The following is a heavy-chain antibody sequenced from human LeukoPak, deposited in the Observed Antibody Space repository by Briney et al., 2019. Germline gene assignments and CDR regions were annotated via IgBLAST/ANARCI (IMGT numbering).Heavy chain of an antibody. Sequence: PSETLSLTCTVFGASISSYYWSWVRQAPGKGLEWIGNINYSGSTNYNPSLTGRVSTSVDTSKNQFSLKLSSVTTADTAMYYCARGPGGGYSYYFLHVWGKGTTVTVSS. CDR3: ARGPGGGYSYYFLHV. CDR1: GASISSYY. CDR2: INYSGST. J-gene: IGHJ6*04. D-gene: IGHD3-10*01. V-gene: IGHV4-59*01.